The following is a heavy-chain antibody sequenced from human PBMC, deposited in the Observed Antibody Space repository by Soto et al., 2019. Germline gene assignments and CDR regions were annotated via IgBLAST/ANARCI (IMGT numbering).Heavy chain of an antibody. J-gene: IGHJ5*02. CDR2: IYYSGST. Sequence: SETLSLTCTVSGGSISSSSYYWGWIRQPPGKGLEWIGSIYYSGSTYYNPSLKSRVTISVDTSKNQFSLKLSSVTAAGTAVYYCASRVVEATIVGSGRYAPWGRGTLVPVSS. CDR1: GGSISSSSYY. CDR3: ASRVVEATIVGSGRYAP. D-gene: IGHD1-26*01. V-gene: IGHV4-39*01.